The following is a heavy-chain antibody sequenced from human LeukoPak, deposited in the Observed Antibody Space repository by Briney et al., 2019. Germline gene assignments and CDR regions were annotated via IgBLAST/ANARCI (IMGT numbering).Heavy chain of an antibody. Sequence: PGGSLRLSCAASGITVTTDHMSWVRQAAGKGLECVSVIYSAGSTSHADSVKGRFTISRDNSKNTVHLQMNSLRAEDTAVYYCARVWELSFDYWGQGTLVTVSS. CDR2: IYSAGST. V-gene: IGHV3-53*01. D-gene: IGHD1-26*01. J-gene: IGHJ4*02. CDR3: ARVWELSFDY. CDR1: GITVTTDH.